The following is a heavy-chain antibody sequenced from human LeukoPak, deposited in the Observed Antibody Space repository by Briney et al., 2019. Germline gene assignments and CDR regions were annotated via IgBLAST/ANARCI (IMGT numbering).Heavy chain of an antibody. CDR3: ARGNLYTAATIEDY. CDR1: GFDFSSYA. D-gene: IGHD5-18*01. J-gene: IGHJ4*02. CDR2: ISTDGSRQ. Sequence: PGRSLRLSCAASGFDFSSYAIHWVRQAPGKGLEWVAVISTDGSRQDYADSVRGRFTVSRENSKNTLYLQMSSLRPEDTSQYYCARGNLYTAATIEDYWGRGTLVTVSS. V-gene: IGHV3-30-3*01.